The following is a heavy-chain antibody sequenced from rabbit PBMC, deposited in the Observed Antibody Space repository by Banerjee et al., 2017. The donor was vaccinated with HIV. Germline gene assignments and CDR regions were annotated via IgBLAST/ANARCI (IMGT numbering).Heavy chain of an antibody. Sequence: QEQLVESGGGLVKPEGSLTLTCTASGFSFSSRYWICWVRQAPGKGLEWIGCMNAGTSGGSYYARWAKGRFTISKTSSTTVTLQMTSLTAADTATYFCARDLAGVIGWNFNLWGPGTLVTVS. D-gene: IGHD4-1*01. CDR2: MNAGTSGGS. V-gene: IGHV1S45*01. J-gene: IGHJ4*01. CDR1: GFSFSSRYW. CDR3: ARDLAGVIGWNFNL.